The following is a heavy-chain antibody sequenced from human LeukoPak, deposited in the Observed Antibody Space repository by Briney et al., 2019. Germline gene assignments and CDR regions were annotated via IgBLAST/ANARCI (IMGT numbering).Heavy chain of an antibody. CDR3: ARARVQGNWFDP. CDR2: MNPNSGNT. Sequence: GASVKVSCKASGYTFTSYDINWVRQATGHRLEWMGWMNPNSGNTGYPQKFQGRVTMTRNTSISTAYMELSSLRSEDTAVYYCARARVQGNWFDPWGQGTLVTVSS. V-gene: IGHV1-8*01. J-gene: IGHJ5*02. CDR1: GYTFTSYD. D-gene: IGHD1-1*01.